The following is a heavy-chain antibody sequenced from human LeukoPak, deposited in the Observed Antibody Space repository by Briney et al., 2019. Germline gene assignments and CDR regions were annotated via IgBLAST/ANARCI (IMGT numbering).Heavy chain of an antibody. D-gene: IGHD3-16*01. CDR1: GFTFSRYW. Sequence: GGSLRLSCTASGFTFSRYWMHWVRQAPGKGLEWVSRINSDGSSTSYADSVKGRFTISRDNAKNTLYLQMNSLRAEDTAVYYCARGPGGYYYYGMDVWGQGTTVTVSS. V-gene: IGHV3-74*01. J-gene: IGHJ6*02. CDR2: INSDGSST. CDR3: ARGPGGYYYYGMDV.